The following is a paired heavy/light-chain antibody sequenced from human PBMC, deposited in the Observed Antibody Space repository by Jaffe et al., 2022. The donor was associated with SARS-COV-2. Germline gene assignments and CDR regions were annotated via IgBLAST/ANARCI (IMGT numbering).Light chain of an antibody. CDR3: QQYGSSPRS. CDR2: GAS. CDR1: QSVSSSY. Sequence: EIVLTQSPGTLSLSPGERATLSCRASQSVSSSYLAWYQQKPGQAPRLLVYGASSRAAGIPDRFSGSGSGTDFTLTISRLEPEDFAVYYCQQYGSSPRSFGQGTKVEIK. V-gene: IGKV3-20*01. J-gene: IGKJ1*01.
Heavy chain of an antibody. V-gene: IGHV4-34*01. J-gene: IGHJ6*02. CDR3: ARGLPVSTFYSYYGMDV. D-gene: IGHD4-4*01. CDR2: INHSGST. CDR1: GRSFSAHY. Sequence: QVQLQQWGAGLLKPSETLSLTCAVYGRSFSAHYWSWIRQPPGKGLEWIGEINHSGSTNYNPSLKSRVTISVDTSKNQFSLKLRSVTAADTAVYYCARGLPVSTFYSYYGMDVWGQGTTVTVAS.